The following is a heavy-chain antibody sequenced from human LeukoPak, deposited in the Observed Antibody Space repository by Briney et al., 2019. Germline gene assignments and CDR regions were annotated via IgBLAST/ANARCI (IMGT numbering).Heavy chain of an antibody. D-gene: IGHD6-13*01. CDR2: IIISGSYI. V-gene: IGHV3-21*01. CDR3: ANVYSSI. CDR1: GFTFSSYA. J-gene: IGHJ4*02. Sequence: GGSLRLSCAASGFTFSSYAMSWVRQAPGKGLEWVSSIIISGSYICYADSVKGRFTISRDNAKNSLYLQMNSLRAEDTAVYYCANVYSSIWGQGTLVTVSS.